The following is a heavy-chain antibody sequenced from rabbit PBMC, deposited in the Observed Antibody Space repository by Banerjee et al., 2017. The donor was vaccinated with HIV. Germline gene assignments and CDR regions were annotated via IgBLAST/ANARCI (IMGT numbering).Heavy chain of an antibody. CDR3: ARGSYSSGWSGDL. Sequence: QEQLEESGGDLVKPEGSLTLACTASGFSFSGIYWICWVRQAPGKGLEWIACIYAGSTYYASWAKGRFTISKTSSTTVTLQMTSLTAADTATYFCARGSYSSGWSGDLWGQGTLVTVS. V-gene: IGHV1S45*01. CDR2: IYAGST. D-gene: IGHD4-1*01. CDR1: GFSFSGIYW. J-gene: IGHJ4*01.